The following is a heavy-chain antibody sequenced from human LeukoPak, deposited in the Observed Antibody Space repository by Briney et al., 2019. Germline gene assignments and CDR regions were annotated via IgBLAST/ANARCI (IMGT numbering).Heavy chain of an antibody. D-gene: IGHD6-19*01. Sequence: GGSLRLSCAASGFTFSSYSMNWVRQAPGKGLEWVSSISSSSSYIYYADSVKGRFTISRDNAKNSLYLQMNSLGAEDTAVYYCALKAVAGPWGYWGQGTLVTVSS. CDR1: GFTFSSYS. CDR2: ISSSSSYI. CDR3: ALKAVAGPWGY. J-gene: IGHJ4*02. V-gene: IGHV3-21*01.